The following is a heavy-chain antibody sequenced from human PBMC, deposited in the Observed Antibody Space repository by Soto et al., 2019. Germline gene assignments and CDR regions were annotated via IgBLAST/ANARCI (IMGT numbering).Heavy chain of an antibody. Sequence: EVQLLESGGGLVQPGGSLRLSCAASGFTFSSYGMSWVRQAPGKGLEWVSAISGSGGSTYYADSVKDRFTISRDNSKNTLYLQMNSLRAEDTAVYYCAKDRGSGWYNFDYWGQGTLVTVSS. J-gene: IGHJ4*02. D-gene: IGHD6-19*01. CDR2: ISGSGGST. CDR3: AKDRGSGWYNFDY. V-gene: IGHV3-23*01. CDR1: GFTFSSYG.